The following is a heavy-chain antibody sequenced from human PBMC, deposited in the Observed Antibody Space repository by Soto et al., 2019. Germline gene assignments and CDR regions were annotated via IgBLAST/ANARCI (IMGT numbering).Heavy chain of an antibody. CDR1: GFTFRSCG. V-gene: IGHV3-30*18. CDR3: AKDRSSSWSFDY. Sequence: QVQLVESGGGVVQPGRSLRLSCAASGFTFRSCGMHWVRQAPGKGLEWVAVISHDGTNKYYADSVKDRFTISRDNSKNTLDLQMDSLRADDTAVYYCAKDRSSSWSFDYWGQGTLVTVSS. J-gene: IGHJ4*02. D-gene: IGHD6-13*01. CDR2: ISHDGTNK.